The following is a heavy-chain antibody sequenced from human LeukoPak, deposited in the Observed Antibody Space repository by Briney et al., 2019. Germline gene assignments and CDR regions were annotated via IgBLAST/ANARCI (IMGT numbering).Heavy chain of an antibody. CDR2: ISSSSSYI. CDR3: ARGNWNDVLPFDY. D-gene: IGHD1-20*01. V-gene: IGHV3-21*01. CDR1: GFTFSSYS. J-gene: IGHJ4*02. Sequence: PGGSLRLSCAASGFTFSSYSMNGVRQAPRKGLEWVSSISSSSSYIYYADSVKGRFTISRDNAKNSLYLQMNSLRAEDAAVYYCARGNWNDVLPFDYWGQGTLVTVSS.